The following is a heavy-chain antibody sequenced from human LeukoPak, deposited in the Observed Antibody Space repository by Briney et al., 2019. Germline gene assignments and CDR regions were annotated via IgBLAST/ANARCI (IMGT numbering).Heavy chain of an antibody. Sequence: PAGSLRLSCAASGFTFSSYGMHGVRHAPGGGLEGVAVISYDGSNKYYADSVKGRFTTSRDNSKTTLYLQRNSLRAEDTAVYYCAKGHDYYDSSGYYYDWGQGTLVTVSS. V-gene: IGHV3-30*18. CDR1: GFTFSSYG. CDR2: ISYDGSNK. D-gene: IGHD3-22*01. J-gene: IGHJ4*02. CDR3: AKGHDYYDSSGYYYD.